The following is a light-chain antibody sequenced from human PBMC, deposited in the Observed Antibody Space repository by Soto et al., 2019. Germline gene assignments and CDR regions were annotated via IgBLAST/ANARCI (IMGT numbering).Light chain of an antibody. CDR2: KVA. J-gene: IGKJ2*01. CDR3: MQGSHRPYT. V-gene: IGKV2-30*01. Sequence: DVVMTQSPLSLPVTLGQPASISCRSSQGLVYSDGNTYLTWFHQRPGQSPRRLIYKVANRDSGVTDSCSGSGSCTDYTLEIRRVEAEDVVVYYCMQGSHRPYTFGQGTKLEIK. CDR1: QGLVYSDGNTY.